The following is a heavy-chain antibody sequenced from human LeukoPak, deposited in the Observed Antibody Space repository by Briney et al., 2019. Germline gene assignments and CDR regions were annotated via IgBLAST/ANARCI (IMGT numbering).Heavy chain of an antibody. V-gene: IGHV4-59*08. D-gene: IGHD3-16*01. CDR1: GFTFSSYW. Sequence: PGGSLRLSCAASGFTFSSYWMSWIRQPPGKGLEWIGYIYYTGTTDSNPSLKSRVTISLDTSKNQFSLNLSSVTAADTAVYYCARRWVYDKRAFDAWGQGTMVTVSS. J-gene: IGHJ3*01. CDR2: IYYTGTT. CDR3: ARRWVYDKRAFDA.